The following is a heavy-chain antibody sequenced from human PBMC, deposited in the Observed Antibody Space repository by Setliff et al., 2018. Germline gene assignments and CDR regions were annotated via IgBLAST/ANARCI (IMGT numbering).Heavy chain of an antibody. CDR2: VNPYNGDT. J-gene: IGHJ4*02. Sequence: ASVKVSCKSSGYTFTSYGVSWVRQAPGQGLEWMGWVNPYNGDTKNAQKFQGRVAMTTDTSTATVYMELKNLRSDDTAVYYCARSSGPRVVLAADFDYWGQGTLVTVSS. CDR3: ARSSGPRVVLAADFDY. CDR1: GYTFTSYG. V-gene: IGHV1-18*01. D-gene: IGHD3-9*01.